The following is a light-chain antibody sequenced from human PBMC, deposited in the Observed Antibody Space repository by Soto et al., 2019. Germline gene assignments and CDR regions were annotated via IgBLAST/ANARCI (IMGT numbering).Light chain of an antibody. J-gene: IGLJ1*01. Sequence: QSALTQPASVSGSPGQSITISCTGTSSDVGGYNSVSWYQQHPGKAPKLMIYNVSNRPSGVSNRFSGSKSGNTASLTISWLQAEDEADYYCSSYTSSSTYVFGTGTKLTVL. V-gene: IGLV2-14*01. CDR1: SSDVGGYNS. CDR2: NVS. CDR3: SSYTSSSTYV.